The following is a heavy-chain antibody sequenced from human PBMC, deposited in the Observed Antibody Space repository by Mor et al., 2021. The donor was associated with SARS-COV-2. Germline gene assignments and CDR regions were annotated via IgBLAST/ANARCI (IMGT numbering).Heavy chain of an antibody. J-gene: IGHJ5*02. D-gene: IGHD6-13*01. CDR3: ARDHSSSWYNWFDP. Sequence: LKSRVTMSVDTSKNQISLKLSSVTAADTAVYYCARDHSSSWYNWFDPWGQGTLVTVSS. V-gene: IGHV4-4*06.